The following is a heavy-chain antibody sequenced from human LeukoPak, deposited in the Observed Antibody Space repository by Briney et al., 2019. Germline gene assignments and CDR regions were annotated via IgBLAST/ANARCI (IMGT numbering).Heavy chain of an antibody. D-gene: IGHD6-13*01. J-gene: IGHJ5*02. Sequence: PSETLSLTCTVSGGSISSTTYYWGWIRLPPGKGLDWIGNIYYSGSTYDNPSLKSRVTISIDRSKNQFSLKLRSVTAADTAVYYCARTPTRHRHSSSWYRVERWFDPWGQGTLVTVSS. CDR2: IYYSGST. V-gene: IGHV4-39*07. CDR1: GGSISSTTYY. CDR3: ARTPTRHRHSSSWYRVERWFDP.